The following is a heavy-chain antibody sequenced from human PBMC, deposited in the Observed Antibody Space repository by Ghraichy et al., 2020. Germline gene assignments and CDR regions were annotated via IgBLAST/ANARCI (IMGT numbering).Heavy chain of an antibody. V-gene: IGHV5-51*01. CDR2: FYPGDFDT. Sequence: ESLNISCQISGYIFTSNWIGWVRQMPGKGLEWIGVFYPGDFDTRYNPSFQGQVTFSADRSVNTAYLQWSSLRASDTAMYYCARRGAIPNSYDVWGQGTMVIVSS. J-gene: IGHJ3*01. CDR3: ARRGAIPNSYDV. D-gene: IGHD2-2*01. CDR1: GYIFTSNW.